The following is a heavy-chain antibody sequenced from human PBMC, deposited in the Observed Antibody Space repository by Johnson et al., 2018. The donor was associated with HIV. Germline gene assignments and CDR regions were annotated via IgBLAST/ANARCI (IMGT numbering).Heavy chain of an antibody. Sequence: QVQLVESGGGLVQPGGSLRLSCAASGFTFSSYGMHWVRQAPGKGLEWVAFIRYDGSNKYYVDSVKGRFTISRDNSKNTFYLQMNSLRDEDTAVYYCARASVVVPFYAFDIWGQGTMVTVSS. CDR2: IRYDGSNK. V-gene: IGHV3-30*02. D-gene: IGHD2-21*01. CDR3: ARASVVVPFYAFDI. J-gene: IGHJ3*02. CDR1: GFTFSSYG.